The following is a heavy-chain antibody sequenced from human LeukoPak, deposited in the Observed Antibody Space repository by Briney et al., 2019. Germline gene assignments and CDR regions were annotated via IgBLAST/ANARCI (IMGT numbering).Heavy chain of an antibody. V-gene: IGHV3-53*01. Sequence: GGSLRLSCAASGFTVSSNYMSWVRQAPGKGLEWVSVIYSGGGTYYADSVKGRFTISRDISKNTLYLQMNSLRAEDTAVYYCARGGGDNAFDIWGQGTMVTVSS. J-gene: IGHJ3*02. CDR3: ARGGGDNAFDI. D-gene: IGHD2-21*02. CDR2: IYSGGGT. CDR1: GFTVSSNY.